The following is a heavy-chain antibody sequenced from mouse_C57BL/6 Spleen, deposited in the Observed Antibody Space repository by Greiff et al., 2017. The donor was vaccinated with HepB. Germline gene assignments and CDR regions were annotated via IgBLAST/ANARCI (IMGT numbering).Heavy chain of an antibody. V-gene: IGHV1-59*01. D-gene: IGHD3-2*02. Sequence: VQLQQPGAELVRPGTSVKLSCKASGYTFTSYWMHWVKQRPGQGLEWIGVIDPSDSYTNYNQKFKGKATLTVDTSSSTAYMQLSSLTSEDSAVYYCAMARGSSGFYAMDYWGQGTSVTVSS. CDR3: AMARGSSGFYAMDY. CDR1: GYTFTSYW. J-gene: IGHJ4*01. CDR2: IDPSDSYT.